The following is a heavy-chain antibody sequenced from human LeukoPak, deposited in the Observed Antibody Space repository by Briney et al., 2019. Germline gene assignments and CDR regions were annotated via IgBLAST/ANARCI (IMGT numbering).Heavy chain of an antibody. D-gene: IGHD3-22*01. V-gene: IGHV3-7*04. CDR1: GFTFSSYW. J-gene: IGHJ4*02. CDR2: IKQDGSEK. Sequence: GGSLRLSCAASGFTFSSYWMSWVRQAPGKGLEWVANIKQDGSEKYYVDSVKGRFTISRDNAKNSLYLQMNSLRAEDTAVYYCARGLLTYYYDSSGCPDYWGQGTLVTVSS. CDR3: ARGLLTYYYDSSGCPDY.